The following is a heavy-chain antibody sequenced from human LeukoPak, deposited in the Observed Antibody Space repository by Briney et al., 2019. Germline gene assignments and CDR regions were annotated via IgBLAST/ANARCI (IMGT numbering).Heavy chain of an antibody. CDR2: ISGSGGST. Sequence: GGSLRLSCAASGFTFSSYAMSWVRQAPGKGLEWVSAISGSGGSTYYADSVKGRFTISRDKSKNTLYLQMNSLRAEDTAVYYCAKDQGNFWSGYYSWSGTATYYYYMDVWGKGTTVTVSS. V-gene: IGHV3-23*01. J-gene: IGHJ6*03. CDR1: GFTFSSYA. CDR3: AKDQGNFWSGYYSWSGTATYYYYMDV. D-gene: IGHD3-3*01.